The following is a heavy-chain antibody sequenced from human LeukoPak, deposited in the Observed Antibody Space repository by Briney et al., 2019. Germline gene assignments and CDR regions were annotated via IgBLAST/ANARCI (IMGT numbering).Heavy chain of an antibody. D-gene: IGHD3-10*01. CDR3: AIIPLGGRFDY. V-gene: IGHV3-30*02. Sequence: PGGSLRLSCATSGVSFSDFDMQWVRQAPGQGLEWVGFIRSDGSDTYYGDSVKGRFTISRDNSKKILHLQMNSLRPGGTAVYYCAIIPLGGRFDYWGQGTLVIVSS. CDR1: GVSFSDFD. J-gene: IGHJ4*02. CDR2: IRSDGSDT.